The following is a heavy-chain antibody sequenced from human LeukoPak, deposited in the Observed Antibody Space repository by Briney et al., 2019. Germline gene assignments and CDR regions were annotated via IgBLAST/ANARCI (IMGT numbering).Heavy chain of an antibody. CDR3: ARGGGYYGSGSLHYYYYGMDV. CDR2: ISSSGNTI. Sequence: PGGSLRLSCAASGFIFSSYEMNWVRQAPGKGLEWVSYISSSGNTIYYADSVKGRFTISRDNAKNSLYLQMNSLRAEDTAVYYCARGGGYYGSGSLHYYYYGMDVWGQGTTVTVSS. J-gene: IGHJ6*02. V-gene: IGHV3-48*03. CDR1: GFIFSSYE. D-gene: IGHD3-10*01.